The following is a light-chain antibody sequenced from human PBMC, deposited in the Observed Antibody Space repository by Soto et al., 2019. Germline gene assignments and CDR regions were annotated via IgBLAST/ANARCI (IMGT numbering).Light chain of an antibody. J-gene: IGKJ1*01. Sequence: DIQMTQSPSSLSASVGDRVNMTCRASRSISRYLSWYQQKPGKAPNPLIYAASSLQSGVPSRFSGAGSGTDFTLTIANLHPEDFAIYYCKQSYSTQWTFGQGTKVDIK. CDR2: AAS. V-gene: IGKV1-39*01. CDR3: KQSYSTQWT. CDR1: RSISRY.